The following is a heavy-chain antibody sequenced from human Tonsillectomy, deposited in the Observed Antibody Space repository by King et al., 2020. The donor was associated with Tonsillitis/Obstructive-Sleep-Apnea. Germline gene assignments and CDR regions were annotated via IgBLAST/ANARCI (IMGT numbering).Heavy chain of an antibody. V-gene: IGHV3-33*06. D-gene: IGHD1-14*01. J-gene: IGHJ6*02. CDR2: IWFDGSNK. Sequence: VQLVESGGGVVQPGRSLRLSCAASGFTFSNYGMHWVRQAPGKGLEWVAVIWFDGSNKYYADSVKGRFTISRDNSKNTLYLQMNSLRAEDTAVYYCAKPPEVWTLYGMDVWGQGTTVTVSS. CDR3: AKPPEVWTLYGMDV. CDR1: GFTFSNYG.